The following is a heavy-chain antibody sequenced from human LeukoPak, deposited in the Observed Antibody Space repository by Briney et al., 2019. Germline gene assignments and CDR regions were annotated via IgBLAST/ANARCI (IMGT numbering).Heavy chain of an antibody. J-gene: IGHJ4*02. CDR2: IYHSGST. CDR1: GGSISSYY. D-gene: IGHD5-24*01. CDR3: ARLGGDGYNRDFDY. V-gene: IGHV4-59*08. Sequence: SETLSLTCTVSGGSISSYYWSWVRQPPGKRLEWIGSIYHSGSTYYNPSLKSRVTISVDTSKNQFSLKLSSVTAADTAVYYCARLGGDGYNRDFDYWGQGTLVTVSS.